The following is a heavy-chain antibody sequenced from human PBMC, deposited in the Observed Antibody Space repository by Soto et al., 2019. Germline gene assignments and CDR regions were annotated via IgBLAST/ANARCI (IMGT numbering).Heavy chain of an antibody. CDR3: ARDFYQYKGYSYGPTYSFFDY. D-gene: IGHD5-18*01. V-gene: IGHV3-30-3*01. CDR2: ISYDGGNK. Sequence: SGGSLRLSSAASGFTFSSYAIHWVRQAPGKELEWVAVISYDGGNKYYADSVKGRFTISRDNSKNTLYLQMNSLRAEDTAVYYCARDFYQYKGYSYGPTYSFFDYWGQGTLVTVSS. J-gene: IGHJ4*02. CDR1: GFTFSSYA.